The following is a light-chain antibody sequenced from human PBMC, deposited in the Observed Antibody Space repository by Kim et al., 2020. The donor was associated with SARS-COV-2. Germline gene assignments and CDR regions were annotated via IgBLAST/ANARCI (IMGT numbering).Light chain of an antibody. CDR2: GAS. J-gene: IGKJ5*01. CDR1: QSVSSN. Sequence: LGERATLSCRASQSVSSNVAWYQQKPGQAPRLRIYGASTRATGIPARFSGSGSGTEFTLTISSLQSEDFAVYYCQQYNNWPPSITFGQGTRLEIK. CDR3: QQYNNWPPSIT. V-gene: IGKV3-15*01.